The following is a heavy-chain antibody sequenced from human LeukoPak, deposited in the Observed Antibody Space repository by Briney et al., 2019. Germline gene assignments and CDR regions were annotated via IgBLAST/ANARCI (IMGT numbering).Heavy chain of an antibody. CDR1: GYTFTSYG. Sequence: ASVKVSCKASGYTFTSYGISWVRQAPGQGLEWMGWISAYNGNTNSAQKLQGRVTMTTDTSTSTAYMELRSLRSDDTAVYYCARGQYQLLRRDPAKYYFDYWGQGTLVTVSS. V-gene: IGHV1-18*04. D-gene: IGHD2-2*01. CDR3: ARGQYQLLRRDPAKYYFDY. CDR2: ISAYNGNT. J-gene: IGHJ4*02.